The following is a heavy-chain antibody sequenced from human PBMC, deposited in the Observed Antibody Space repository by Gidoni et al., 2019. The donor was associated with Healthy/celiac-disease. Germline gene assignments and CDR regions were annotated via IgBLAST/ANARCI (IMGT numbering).Heavy chain of an antibody. CDR1: GDSFTTHW. V-gene: IGHV5-51*03. D-gene: IGHD6-19*01. CDR3: AGTTGIAVADPDAFDI. J-gene: IGHJ3*02. CDR2: IYPGDSDT. Sequence: EVQLVQSGAAVKKPGDSLKTPWKGSGDSFTTHWIGWVRQMPGKGLEWMGIIYPGDSDTRYSPSFQGQVTISADKSISTAYLQWSSLKASDTAMYYCAGTTGIAVADPDAFDIWGQGTMVTVSS.